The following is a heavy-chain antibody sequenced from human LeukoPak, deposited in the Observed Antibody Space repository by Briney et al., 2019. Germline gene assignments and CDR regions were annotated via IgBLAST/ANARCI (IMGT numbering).Heavy chain of an antibody. Sequence: ASVKVSCKASGYTFTSSYMHWVRQAPGQGLEWMGIINPSGGSTSYAQKFQGRVTMTRDMSTSTVYMELSSLRSEDTAVYYCAREGHEYWVVVVPAAIGFYYWGQGTLVTVSS. J-gene: IGHJ4*02. D-gene: IGHD2-2*01. CDR3: AREGHEYWVVVVPAAIGFYY. CDR1: GYTFTSSY. V-gene: IGHV1-46*01. CDR2: INPSGGST.